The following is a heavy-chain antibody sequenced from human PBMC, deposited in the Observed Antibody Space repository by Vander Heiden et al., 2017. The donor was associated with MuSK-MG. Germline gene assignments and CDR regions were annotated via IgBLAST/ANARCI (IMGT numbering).Heavy chain of an antibody. CDR1: GYTFTGYY. CDR2: SNPNSGGT. D-gene: IGHD3-16*01. Sequence: QVQLVQSGAEVKKPGASVKVSCKASGYTFTGYYMHWVRQAPGQGVEWMGWSNPNSGGTNYAQKFQGRVTMTRDTSISTAYMELSRLRSDDTAVYYCARDIGDPHYYYYYMDVWGKGTTVTVSS. CDR3: ARDIGDPHYYYYYMDV. J-gene: IGHJ6*03. V-gene: IGHV1-2*02.